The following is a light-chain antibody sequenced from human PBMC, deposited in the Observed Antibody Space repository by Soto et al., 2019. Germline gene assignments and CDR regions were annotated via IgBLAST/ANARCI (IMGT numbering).Light chain of an antibody. CDR1: KLGDKY. CDR2: QDS. CDR3: QAWDSSTAV. Sequence: SYELTQPPSVSVSPGQTASITCSGVKLGDKYACWYQQKPGQSPVLVIYQDSKRPSGIPERFSGSNSGNTATLTISGTQAMDEADYYCQAWDSSTAVFGGGNKVTVL. J-gene: IGLJ2*01. V-gene: IGLV3-1*01.